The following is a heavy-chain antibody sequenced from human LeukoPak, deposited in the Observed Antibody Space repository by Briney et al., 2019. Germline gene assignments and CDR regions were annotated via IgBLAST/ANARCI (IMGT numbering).Heavy chain of an antibody. CDR1: GGSFSGYY. V-gene: IGHV4-34*01. Sequence: SETLSLTCAVYGGSFSGYYWSWIRQPPGKGLEWIGEINHSGSTYYNPSLKSRVTISVDTSKNQFSLKLSSVTAADTAVYSCARQGIGRGDAFNTWGQGTMVTVSS. CDR2: INHSGST. J-gene: IGHJ3*02. CDR3: ARQGIGRGDAFNT. D-gene: IGHD6-13*01.